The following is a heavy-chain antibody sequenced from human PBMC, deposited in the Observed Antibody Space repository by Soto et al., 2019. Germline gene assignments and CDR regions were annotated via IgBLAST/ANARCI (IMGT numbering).Heavy chain of an antibody. D-gene: IGHD2-2*01. CDR2: INPGGGST. CDR1: GYTFTNYY. CDR3: ARGRCSGSSCYAGGWFDP. V-gene: IGHV1-46*01. J-gene: IGHJ5*02. Sequence: QVQLVQSGPEVKKPGASVQISCEASGYTFTNYYMNWVRQAPGQGLEWMGIINPGGGSTTYAQQFHGRLPMPRDTTTRTVFLELISRGSDDTAVYYGARGRCSGSSCYAGGWFDPWGQGSLVTVGS.